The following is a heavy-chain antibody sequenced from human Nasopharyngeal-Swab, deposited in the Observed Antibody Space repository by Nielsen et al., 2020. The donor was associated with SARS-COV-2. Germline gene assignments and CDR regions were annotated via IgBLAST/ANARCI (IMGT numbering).Heavy chain of an antibody. CDR2: IWLDGSNK. CDR1: GFTFSSYG. J-gene: IGHJ3*02. Sequence: GESLKISCAASGFTFSSYGMHWVRQAPGKGLEWVAVIWLDGSNKYYADSVKGRLTISRDNSKNTLYLQMNSLRAEDTAVYYCARDIPFAVTGTTPPDAFDIWGQGTMVTVSS. D-gene: IGHD1-7*01. CDR3: ARDIPFAVTGTTPPDAFDI. V-gene: IGHV3-33*01.